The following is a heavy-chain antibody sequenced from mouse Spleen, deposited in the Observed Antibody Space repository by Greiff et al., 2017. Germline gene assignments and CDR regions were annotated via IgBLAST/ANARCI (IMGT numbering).Heavy chain of an antibody. D-gene: IGHD1-1*01. CDR2: IYPGSGST. CDR1: GYTFTDYV. J-gene: IGHJ4*01. CDR3: ARGSTTVVGDAMDY. Sequence: VQLVESGPELVKPGASVKMSCKASGYTFTDYVISWVKQRTGQGLEWIGEIYPGSGSTYYNEKFKGKATLTADKSSNTAYMQLSSLTSEDSAVYFCARGSTTVVGDAMDYWGQGTSVTVSS. V-gene: IGHV1-77*01.